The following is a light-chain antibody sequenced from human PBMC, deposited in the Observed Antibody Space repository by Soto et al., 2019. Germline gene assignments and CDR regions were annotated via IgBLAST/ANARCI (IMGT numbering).Light chain of an antibody. CDR3: QYYLRSPHT. J-gene: IGKJ2*01. CDR2: WAT. CDR1: QSLLYSSNNRNY. Sequence: DMVLTQSPDSLSVSLGERATITCKSSQSLLYSSNNRNYLAWYRQRPRQPPELLIYWATTRNSGVPDRISGSRSGTNFTLTISRLQTEDVAVYYCQYYLRSPHTFGQGNKLELK. V-gene: IGKV4-1*01.